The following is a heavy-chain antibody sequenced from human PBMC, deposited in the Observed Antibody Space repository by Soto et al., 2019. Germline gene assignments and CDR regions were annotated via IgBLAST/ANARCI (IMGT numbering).Heavy chain of an antibody. D-gene: IGHD4-17*01. CDR3: ARRSRADYGDYGEDFDY. J-gene: IGHJ4*02. Sequence: RGESLKISCKGSGYSFTSYWIGWVRQMPGKGLEWMGIIYPGDSDTRYSPSFQGQVTISADKSISTAYLQWSSLKASDTAMYYCARRSRADYGDYGEDFDYWGQGTLVTVSS. V-gene: IGHV5-51*01. CDR2: IYPGDSDT. CDR1: GYSFTSYW.